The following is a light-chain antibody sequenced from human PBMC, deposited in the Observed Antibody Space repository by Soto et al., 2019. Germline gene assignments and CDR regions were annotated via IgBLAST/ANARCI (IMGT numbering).Light chain of an antibody. J-gene: IGLJ1*01. CDR3: GSWDSSLSAYV. Sequence: QSALTQPASVSGSPGQSITISCTGTSSDIGAYNYVSWYQQHPGKAPKLMIYEVSNRPSGVSDRFSGSRSGNTAFLTISGLQAEDESDYYCGSWDSSLSAYVFGTGTKLTVL. CDR2: EVS. CDR1: SSDIGAYNY. V-gene: IGLV2-14*01.